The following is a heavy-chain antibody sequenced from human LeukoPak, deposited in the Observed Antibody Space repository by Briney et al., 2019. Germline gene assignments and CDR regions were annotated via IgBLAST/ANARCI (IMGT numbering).Heavy chain of an antibody. Sequence: GGSLRLSCAASGFTFRSYGIRWVRQAPGKGLEWVAVISYDGSNKYYADSVKGRFTISRDNSKNTLYLQMNSLRAEDTAVYYCAKDPPYNGWFQEASMGFFDYWGQGTLVTVSS. V-gene: IGHV3-30*18. CDR1: GFTFRSYG. D-gene: IGHD6-19*01. CDR3: AKDPPYNGWFQEASMGFFDY. J-gene: IGHJ4*02. CDR2: ISYDGSNK.